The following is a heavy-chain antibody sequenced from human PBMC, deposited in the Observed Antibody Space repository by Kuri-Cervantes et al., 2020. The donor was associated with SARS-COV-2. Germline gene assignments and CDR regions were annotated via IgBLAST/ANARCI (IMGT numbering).Heavy chain of an antibody. J-gene: IGHJ4*02. CDR3: VRDSGDTSESEGAYDY. CDR1: GLTFSIYT. V-gene: IGHV3-64D*06. CDR2: ISSTGRTT. D-gene: IGHD3-10*01. Sequence: GGSLRLSCAAPGLTFSIYTIHWVRQAPGKGLQYVSAISSTGRTTYYADSVKGRFTISRDNSRNTLDLQMSSLRAEDTAVYYCVRDSGDTSESEGAYDYWGQGTLVTVSS.